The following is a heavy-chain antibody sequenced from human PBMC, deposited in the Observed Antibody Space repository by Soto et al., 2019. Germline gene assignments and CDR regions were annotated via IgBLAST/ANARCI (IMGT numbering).Heavy chain of an antibody. CDR2: MNPNSGNT. Sequence: ASVKVSCKASGYAFTSYDINWVRQATGQGLEWMGWMNPNSGNTGYAQKFQGRVTMTRNTSISTAYMELSSLRSEDTAVYYCARGQSSSWYRFYYYYYGMEVWGQGTTVTVS. CDR1: GYAFTSYD. CDR3: ARGQSSSWYRFYYYYYGMEV. J-gene: IGHJ6*02. V-gene: IGHV1-8*01. D-gene: IGHD6-13*01.